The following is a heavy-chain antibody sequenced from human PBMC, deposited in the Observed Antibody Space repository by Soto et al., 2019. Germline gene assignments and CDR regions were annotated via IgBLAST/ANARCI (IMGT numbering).Heavy chain of an antibody. CDR1: GYSFTSYW. D-gene: IGHD3-22*01. Sequence: GESLKISCKGSGYSFTSYWISWVRQMPGKGLEWMGRIDPSDSYTNYSPSFQGQVTISADKSTSTAYLHWNSLKASDSATYYCARKDSSGYSNWFDPWGQGTLVTVSS. CDR3: ARKDSSGYSNWFDP. V-gene: IGHV5-10-1*04. J-gene: IGHJ5*02. CDR2: IDPSDSYT.